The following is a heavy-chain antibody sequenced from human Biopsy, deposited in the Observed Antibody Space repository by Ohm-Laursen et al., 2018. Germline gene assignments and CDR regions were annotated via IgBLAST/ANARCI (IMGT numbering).Heavy chain of an antibody. CDR1: GGSFSGYY. Sequence: PGTLSLTCAVYGGSFSGYYWSWIRQPPGKGLEWLGGINHSGSTNYNPSLKSRVTISVDTSKNQFSLKLSSVTAADTAVYYCARGRLRAVARFDYWGQGTLVTVSS. CDR3: ARGRLRAVARFDY. CDR2: INHSGST. V-gene: IGHV4-34*01. D-gene: IGHD6-19*01. J-gene: IGHJ4*02.